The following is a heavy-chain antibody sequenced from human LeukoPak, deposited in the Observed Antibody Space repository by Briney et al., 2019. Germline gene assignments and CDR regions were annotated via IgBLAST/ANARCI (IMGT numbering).Heavy chain of an antibody. CDR1: GGSISSGDYY. CDR2: MYYSGST. D-gene: IGHD3-22*01. V-gene: IGHV4-30-4*01. Sequence: PSQTLSLTCTVSGGSISSGDYYWSWIRQPLGKGLEWIAYMYYSGSTYYNPSLKSRVTMSADTSKNQLSLKLSSVTAADTAVYYCARAYYYDSRIDPWGQGILVTVSS. J-gene: IGHJ5*02. CDR3: ARAYYYDSRIDP.